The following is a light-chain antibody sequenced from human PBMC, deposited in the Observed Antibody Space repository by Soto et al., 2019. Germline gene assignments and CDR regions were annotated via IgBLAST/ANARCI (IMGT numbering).Light chain of an antibody. V-gene: IGKV3-20*01. CDR1: QSVSSSY. Sequence: EIVLTQSPGTLSLSPGERATLSCRASQSVSSSYLAWYQQKPGQAPRLLIYGASSRATGIPDRFSGSGSGTDFTLTIIRLEPEDFAVYYCQQYGWAVGQGTKLEIK. CDR2: GAS. CDR3: QQYGWA. J-gene: IGKJ2*01.